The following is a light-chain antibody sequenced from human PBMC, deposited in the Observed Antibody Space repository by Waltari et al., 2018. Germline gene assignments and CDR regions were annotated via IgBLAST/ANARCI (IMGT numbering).Light chain of an antibody. CDR3: QHYVRLPAT. V-gene: IGKV3-20*01. J-gene: IGKJ1*01. CDR1: QSVSRT. Sequence: IVLTQSPGTLSLSPGERATLSCRASQSVSRTLAWYQQKPGQAPRLLIYGAPTRATGHHDRFSGSGSGTDFSLTISRLEPEDFAVYYCQHYVRLPATFGQGTKVEIK. CDR2: GAP.